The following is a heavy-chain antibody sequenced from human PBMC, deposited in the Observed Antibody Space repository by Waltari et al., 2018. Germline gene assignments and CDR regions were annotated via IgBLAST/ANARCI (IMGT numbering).Heavy chain of an antibody. V-gene: IGHV3-30*02. CDR3: VKDPELNY. Sequence: LVESGGGVVQPGGSLGIPFAVSGFTFTPSRIHWVRQPPGKGLEWVTFIHYNGHETYDADSVRGRFTIARDNSKNTVSLQMNSLRVEDTAVYYCVKDPELNYWGQGTLVTVSS. CDR2: IHYNGHET. J-gene: IGHJ4*02. CDR1: GFTFTPSR. D-gene: IGHD3-10*01.